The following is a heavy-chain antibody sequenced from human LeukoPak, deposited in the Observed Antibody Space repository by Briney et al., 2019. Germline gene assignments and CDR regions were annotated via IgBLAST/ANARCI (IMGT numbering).Heavy chain of an antibody. CDR1: GFTFSHYA. CDR2: IGGSGATT. Sequence: GWSLRLSCAASGFTFSHYAMSWVRQAPGKGLEWVSTIGGSGATTYYADSVKGRFTISRDNSKNTLYLQMNSLRGEDTAVYYCAKVPFYFDLWGRGTLVTVSS. J-gene: IGHJ2*01. CDR3: AKVPFYFDL. V-gene: IGHV3-23*01.